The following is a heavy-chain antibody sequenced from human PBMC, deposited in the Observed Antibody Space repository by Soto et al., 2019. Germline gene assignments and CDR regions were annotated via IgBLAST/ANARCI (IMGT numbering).Heavy chain of an antibody. J-gene: IGHJ4*02. CDR1: GGSISPYY. Sequence: PSETLSLTCTVSGGSISPYYWSWIRQPPGKGLEWIAYIYHSGSTNYKASLKSRVTMSVDTSKNQFSLKLSSLTAADTAVYYCARAIYGAPYYFDYWGQGTLVTVSS. D-gene: IGHD2-2*02. CDR2: IYHSGST. V-gene: IGHV4-59*01. CDR3: ARAIYGAPYYFDY.